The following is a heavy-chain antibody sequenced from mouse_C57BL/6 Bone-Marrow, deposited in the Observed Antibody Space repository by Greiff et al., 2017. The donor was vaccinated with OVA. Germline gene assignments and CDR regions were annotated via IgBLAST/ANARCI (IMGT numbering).Heavy chain of an antibody. CDR3: ARSPAYFDV. J-gene: IGHJ1*03. Sequence: EVKVVESGGGLVQPGGSLSLSCAASGFTFTDYYMSWVRQPPGKALEWLGFIRNKANGYTTEYSASVKGRFTISRDNSQSILYLQMNALRAEDSATYYCARSPAYFDVWGTGTTVTVSS. V-gene: IGHV7-3*01. CDR2: IRNKANGYTT. CDR1: GFTFTDYY.